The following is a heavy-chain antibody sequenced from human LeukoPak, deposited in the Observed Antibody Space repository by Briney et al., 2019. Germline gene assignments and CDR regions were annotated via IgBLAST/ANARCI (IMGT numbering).Heavy chain of an antibody. Sequence: GGSLRLSCAASGFTFSSYSMNWVRQAPGKGLEWVSSISSSSYIYYPDSVKGRFTISRDNAKNSLFLQMNSLRDEDTAVYYCASGFSSSPYFDYWGQGTLVTVSS. CDR1: GFTFSSYS. V-gene: IGHV3-21*01. CDR2: ISSSSYI. J-gene: IGHJ4*02. CDR3: ASGFSSSPYFDY. D-gene: IGHD6-6*01.